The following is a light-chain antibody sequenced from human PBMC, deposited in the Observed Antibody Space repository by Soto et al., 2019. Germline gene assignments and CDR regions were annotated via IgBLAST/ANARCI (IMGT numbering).Light chain of an antibody. J-gene: IGLJ1*01. Sequence: QSALTQPASVSGSPGQSITISCTGTSSDVGGHNYVSWYQQHPGTAPKLMIYEVTNRPSGVSNRFSASKSGNTASLTISGLQAGDEADYYCISYTGSSTSYVFGTGTKLTVL. CDR1: SSDVGGHNY. CDR3: ISYTGSSTSYV. CDR2: EVT. V-gene: IGLV2-14*01.